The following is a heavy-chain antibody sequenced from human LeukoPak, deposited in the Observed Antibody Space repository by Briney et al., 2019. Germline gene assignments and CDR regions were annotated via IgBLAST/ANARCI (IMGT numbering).Heavy chain of an antibody. D-gene: IGHD3-10*01. CDR3: ARGVHTMVRGVFPADY. V-gene: IGHV1-8*01. Sequence: ALVKVSCKASGYTFTSYDINWVRQATGQGLEWMGWMNPNSGNTGYAQKFQGRVTMTRNTSISTAYMELSSLRSEDTAVYYCARGVHTMVRGVFPADYWGQGTLVTVSS. CDR2: MNPNSGNT. J-gene: IGHJ4*02. CDR1: GYTFTSYD.